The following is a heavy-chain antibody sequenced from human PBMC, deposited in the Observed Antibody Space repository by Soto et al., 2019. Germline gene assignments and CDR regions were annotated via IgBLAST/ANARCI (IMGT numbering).Heavy chain of an antibody. Sequence: QVQLVQSGAEVKKPGSSVKVSCKASGGTFSSYTISWVRQAPGQGLEWMGRIIPILGIANYAQKFQGRVTITADKSTSTAYMELSSLRSEDTAVYYCARDRGDYDILTGSYGMDVWGQGTTVTVSS. CDR2: IIPILGIA. J-gene: IGHJ6*02. CDR1: GGTFSSYT. CDR3: ARDRGDYDILTGSYGMDV. D-gene: IGHD3-9*01. V-gene: IGHV1-69*08.